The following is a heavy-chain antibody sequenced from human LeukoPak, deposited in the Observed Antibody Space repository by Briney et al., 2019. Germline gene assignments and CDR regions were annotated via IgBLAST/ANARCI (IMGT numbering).Heavy chain of an antibody. D-gene: IGHD3-3*01. Sequence: ASVKVSCKASGYTFTGYYMHWVRQAPGQGLEWMGWINPNSGGTNYAQKFQGWVTMTRDTSISTAYMELSRLRSDDTAVYYCASPSSDFWSGYYTFGYWGQGTLVTVSS. J-gene: IGHJ4*02. CDR2: INPNSGGT. CDR3: ASPSSDFWSGYYTFGY. V-gene: IGHV1-2*04. CDR1: GYTFTGYY.